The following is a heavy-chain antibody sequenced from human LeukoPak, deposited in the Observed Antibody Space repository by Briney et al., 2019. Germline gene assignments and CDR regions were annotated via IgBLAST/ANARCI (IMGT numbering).Heavy chain of an antibody. Sequence: GGSLRLSCAASGFTFSSYAMNWVRQAPGKGLEWVAAISGSGVSTRDADSVKGRFTISRDNSKNTLYLQMSSLRAEDTAVYYCAKDHMSSPVTYGYSFDSWGQGTLVTVSS. CDR2: ISGSGVST. J-gene: IGHJ4*02. CDR3: AKDHMSSPVTYGYSFDS. CDR1: GFTFSSYA. V-gene: IGHV3-23*01. D-gene: IGHD5-18*01.